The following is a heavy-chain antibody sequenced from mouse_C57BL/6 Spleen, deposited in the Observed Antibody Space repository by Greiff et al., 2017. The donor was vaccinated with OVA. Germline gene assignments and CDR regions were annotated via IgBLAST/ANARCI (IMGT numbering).Heavy chain of an antibody. D-gene: IGHD1-1*01. CDR2: IDPSDSYT. CDR1: GYTFTSYW. V-gene: IGHV1-69*01. J-gene: IGHJ2*01. Sequence: QVQLQQPGAELVMPGASVKLSCKASGYTFTSYWMHWVKQRPGQGLEWIGEIDPSDSYTNYNQKFKGKSTLTVDTSSSTAYMQLSSLTSDDTAVYYGARSPTTVVSTRGYFDYWGQGTTLTVSS. CDR3: ARSPTTVVSTRGYFDY.